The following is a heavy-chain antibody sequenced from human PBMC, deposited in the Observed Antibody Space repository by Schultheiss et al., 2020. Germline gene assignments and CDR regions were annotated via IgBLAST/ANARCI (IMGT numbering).Heavy chain of an antibody. CDR2: IYTSGST. CDR3: ARCSPPAARGTTSRSNWFDP. V-gene: IGHV4-4*07. Sequence: SETLSLTCTVSGGSVSLYYWTWIRQPAGKGLEWIGRIYTSGSTNYNPSLKSRVTMSVDTSKNQFSLKLSSVTAADTAVYYCARCSPPAARGTTSRSNWFDPWGKGTLVTVSA. J-gene: IGHJ5*02. D-gene: IGHD2-2*01. CDR1: GGSVSLYY.